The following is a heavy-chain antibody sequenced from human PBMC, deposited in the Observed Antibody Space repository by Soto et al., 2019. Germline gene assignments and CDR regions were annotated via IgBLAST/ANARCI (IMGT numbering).Heavy chain of an antibody. Sequence: PSETLSLTCAAYRGSFSGYYWSWIRQPPGKGLEWIGEINHSGSTNYNPSPKSRVTISVDTSKNQFSLKLSSVTAADTAVYYCAREGEDRATRSWLDPWGHGTMVTVSS. V-gene: IGHV4-34*01. CDR1: RGSFSGYY. J-gene: IGHJ5*02. CDR3: AREGEDRATRSWLDP. D-gene: IGHD5-18*01. CDR2: INHSGST.